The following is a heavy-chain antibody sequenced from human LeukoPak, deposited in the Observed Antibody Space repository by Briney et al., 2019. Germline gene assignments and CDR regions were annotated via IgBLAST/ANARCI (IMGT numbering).Heavy chain of an antibody. D-gene: IGHD3-10*01. Sequence: PSETLSLTCAVYGGSFSGYYWSWIRQPPGKGLEWIGEINHSGSTNYNPSLKSRVTISVDTSKNQFSLKLSSVTAADTAVYYCARRAPRLLWFGESYYMDVWGKGTTVTISS. CDR2: INHSGST. CDR1: GGSFSGYY. V-gene: IGHV4-34*01. J-gene: IGHJ6*03. CDR3: ARRAPRLLWFGESYYMDV.